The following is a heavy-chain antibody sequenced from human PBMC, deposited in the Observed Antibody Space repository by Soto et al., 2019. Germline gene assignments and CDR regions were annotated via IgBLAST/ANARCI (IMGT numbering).Heavy chain of an antibody. D-gene: IGHD3-22*01. V-gene: IGHV1-18*01. Sequence: GASVKVSCKASGYTFTSYGISWVRQAPGQGLEWVGWISANNGDTKYAEKVQGRVTMTTDTSTSTAYMELRSLRSDDTAVYYCAREVPRAHSGYXPDYWGQGALVTVSS. J-gene: IGHJ4*02. CDR1: GYTFTSYG. CDR2: ISANNGDT. CDR3: AREVPRAHSGYXPDY.